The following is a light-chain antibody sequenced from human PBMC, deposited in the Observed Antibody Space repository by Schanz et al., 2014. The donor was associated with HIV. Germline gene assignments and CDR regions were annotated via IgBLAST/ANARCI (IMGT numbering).Light chain of an antibody. CDR3: QQRSNWPPYT. CDR1: QSVSSSY. J-gene: IGKJ2*01. CDR2: GAS. Sequence: EIVLTQSPGTLSLSPGERATLSCRASQSVSSSYLAWYQQKPGQAPRLLIYGASSRATGIPDRFSGSGSGTDFTHTISRLEPEDFAVYYCQQRSNWPPYTFGQGTKLEIK. V-gene: IGKV3D-20*02.